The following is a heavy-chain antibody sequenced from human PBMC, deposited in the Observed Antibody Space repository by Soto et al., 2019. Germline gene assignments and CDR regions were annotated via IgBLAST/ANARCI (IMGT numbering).Heavy chain of an antibody. Sequence: SETLSLTCTVSGGSISSSRCHWGWIRQPPGKGLEWIGYIYHSGSTYYNPSLKSRVTISVDRSKNQFSLKLSSVTAADTAVYYCARAGGLGAVAVDYWGQGTLVPVSS. V-gene: IGHV4-39*07. J-gene: IGHJ4*02. D-gene: IGHD6-19*01. CDR3: ARAGGLGAVAVDY. CDR2: IYHSGST. CDR1: GGSISSSRCH.